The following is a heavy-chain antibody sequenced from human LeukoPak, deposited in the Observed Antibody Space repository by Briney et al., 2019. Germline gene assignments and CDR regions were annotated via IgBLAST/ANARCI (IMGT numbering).Heavy chain of an antibody. D-gene: IGHD3-22*01. V-gene: IGHV3-72*01. CDR2: TKNRANRFTT. CDR3: VVSYVIIYNY. CDR1: GFTFSSYA. J-gene: IGHJ4*02. Sequence: GGPLRLSCAASGFTFSSYAMSWVRQAPGKGLEWVGRTKNRANRFTTEYAASVKGRFTISRDDSKNSLYLQMNSLKTEDTAVYYCVVSYVIIYNYWGQGTLVTVSS.